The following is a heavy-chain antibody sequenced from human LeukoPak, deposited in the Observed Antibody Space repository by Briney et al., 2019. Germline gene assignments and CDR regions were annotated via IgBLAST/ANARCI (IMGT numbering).Heavy chain of an antibody. CDR1: GFTFSNYG. J-gene: IGHJ4*02. CDR3: TTGTTVTFPDY. Sequence: GGSLRLSCAASGFTFSNYGMHWVRQVPGKGLEWVAGISYDGSNKYYGDSVKGRFTISRDNSKNTLYLQMNSLRAEDTAVYYCTTGTTVTFPDYWGQGTLVTVSS. D-gene: IGHD4-17*01. V-gene: IGHV3-30*03. CDR2: ISYDGSNK.